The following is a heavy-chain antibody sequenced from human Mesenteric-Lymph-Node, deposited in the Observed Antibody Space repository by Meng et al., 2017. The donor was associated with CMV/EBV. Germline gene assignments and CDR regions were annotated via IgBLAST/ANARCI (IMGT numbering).Heavy chain of an antibody. V-gene: IGHV3-74*01. D-gene: IGHD6-13*01. CDR2: ITNDGSDT. CDR3: VRGSRWGHAFDI. J-gene: IGHJ3*02. Sequence: GGSLRLSCAASRFVLGIYWVHWVRQAPGKGLVWVSRITNDGSDTIYADSVKGRFTISRDNAKNTVYLQMNDMRVEDTAVYYCVRGSRWGHAFDIWGQGRMVTVSS. CDR1: RFVLGIYW.